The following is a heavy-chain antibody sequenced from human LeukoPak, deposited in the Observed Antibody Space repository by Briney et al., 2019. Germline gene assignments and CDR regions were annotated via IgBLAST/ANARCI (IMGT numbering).Heavy chain of an antibody. J-gene: IGHJ3*02. CDR3: AGADIVVVVAATGAFDT. CDR1: GDSISSTKS. V-gene: IGHV4-4*02. CDR2: IYHTGRT. Sequence: SGTLSLTCAVSGDSISSTKSWNWVRQPPGKGLEWIGEIYHTGRTNYNPSLKSRVTISVDKSKKQFSLKLSSVTAADTAVYYCAGADIVVVVAATGAFDTWGQGTMVTVSS. D-gene: IGHD2-15*01.